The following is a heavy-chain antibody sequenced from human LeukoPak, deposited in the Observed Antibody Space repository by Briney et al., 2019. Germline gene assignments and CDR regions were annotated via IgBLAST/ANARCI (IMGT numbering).Heavy chain of an antibody. CDR3: ASGGDPQWLVHGEY. V-gene: IGHV3-64*01. Sequence: GGSLRLSCAASGFTFSSYAMHWVRQAPGKGLEYVSAMSSNGGYTYYANSVKGRFTISRDNSKNTLYLQMNSLKPEDTAVYYCASGGDPQWLVHGEYWGQGTLVTVSS. CDR2: MSSNGGYT. CDR1: GFTFSSYA. D-gene: IGHD6-19*01. J-gene: IGHJ4*02.